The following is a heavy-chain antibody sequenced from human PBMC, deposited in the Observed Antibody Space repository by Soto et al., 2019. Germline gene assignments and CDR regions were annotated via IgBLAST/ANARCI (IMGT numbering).Heavy chain of an antibody. CDR2: ISWNSGSI. Sequence: GGSLRLSCAASGLTFDDYAMHLVRQAPGKGLELVSGISWNSGSIGYADSVKGRFTISRDNAKNSLYLQMNSLRAEDTAVYYCARDRVWFGELSGHDYYYGMAVWGQGTTVTVSS. J-gene: IGHJ6*02. CDR1: GLTFDDYA. D-gene: IGHD3-10*01. CDR3: ARDRVWFGELSGHDYYYGMAV. V-gene: IGHV3-9*01.